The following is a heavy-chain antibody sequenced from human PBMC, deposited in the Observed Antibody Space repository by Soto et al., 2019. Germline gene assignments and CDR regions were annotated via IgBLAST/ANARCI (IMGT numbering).Heavy chain of an antibody. Sequence: PSQTLSLTCAISGDSVSSNSAAWNWIRQSPSRSLECLGRTYYRSKWYNDYAVSVKSRITINPDTSKNQFSLQLNSVTPEDTAVYYCARGGGYDLSSSWFDPWGQGTLVTVSS. J-gene: IGHJ5*02. CDR1: GDSVSSNSAA. CDR3: ARGGGYDLSSSWFDP. D-gene: IGHD5-12*01. V-gene: IGHV6-1*01. CDR2: TYYRSKWYN.